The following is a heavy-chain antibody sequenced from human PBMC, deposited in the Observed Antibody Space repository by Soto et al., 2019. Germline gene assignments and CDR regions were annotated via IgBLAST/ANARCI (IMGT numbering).Heavy chain of an antibody. CDR3: AKVGDSYGYFDY. CDR2: ISGSGGST. Sequence: GGSLRLSCTASGFTFSSYAMSWVRQAPGKGLEWVSAISGSGGSTYYADSVKGRFTISRDNSKNTLYLQMNSLRAEDTAVYYCAKVGDSYGYFDYWGQGTLVTVSS. D-gene: IGHD5-18*01. CDR1: GFTFSSYA. V-gene: IGHV3-23*01. J-gene: IGHJ4*02.